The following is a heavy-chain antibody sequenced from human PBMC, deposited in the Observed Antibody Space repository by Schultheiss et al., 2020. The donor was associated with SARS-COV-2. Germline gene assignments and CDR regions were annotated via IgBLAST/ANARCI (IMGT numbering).Heavy chain of an antibody. V-gene: IGHV1-2*02. J-gene: IGHJ6*02. D-gene: IGHD6-19*01. CDR2: INPNSGGT. Sequence: ASVKVSCKASGYTFTGYYMHWVRQAPGQGLEWMGWINPNSGGTNYAQKFQGRVTMTRDTSISTAYMELSRLRSDDTAVYYCARDRRYPSSGWYGDYYGMDVWGQGTTVTVSS. CDR3: ARDRRYPSSGWYGDYYGMDV. CDR1: GYTFTGYY.